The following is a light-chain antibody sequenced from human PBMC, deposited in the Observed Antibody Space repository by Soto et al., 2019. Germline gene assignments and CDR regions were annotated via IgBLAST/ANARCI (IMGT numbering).Light chain of an antibody. CDR2: GTS. Sequence: DIHMTQSPSTLSASVGDRVTITCRASQSISIWLAWYQQKPGRAPNLLIYGTSSLESGVPSRFSGSGSGTEFTLTIRSLQPDDFATYSCQHYNDYSWTFGQGTKVEIK. J-gene: IGKJ1*01. CDR3: QHYNDYSWT. V-gene: IGKV1-5*03. CDR1: QSISIW.